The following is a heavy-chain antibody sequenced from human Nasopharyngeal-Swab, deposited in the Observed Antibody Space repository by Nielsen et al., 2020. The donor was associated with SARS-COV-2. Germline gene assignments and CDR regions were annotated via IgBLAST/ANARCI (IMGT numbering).Heavy chain of an antibody. Sequence: GESLKISCAASGFTFSSYAMSWVRQAPGKGLEWVSAISGSGGSTYYADSVKGRFTISRDNSKNTLYLQMNSLRAEDTAVYYCAKDRSSSWYLGGKIDYWGQGTLVTVSS. J-gene: IGHJ4*02. D-gene: IGHD6-13*01. CDR3: AKDRSSSWYLGGKIDY. CDR1: GFTFSSYA. CDR2: ISGSGGST. V-gene: IGHV3-23*01.